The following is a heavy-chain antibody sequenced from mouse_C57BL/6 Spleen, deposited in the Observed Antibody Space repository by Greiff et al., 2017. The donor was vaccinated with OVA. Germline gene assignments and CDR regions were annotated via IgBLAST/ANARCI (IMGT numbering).Heavy chain of an antibody. V-gene: IGHV1-15*01. CDR3: TGGNPYYYAMDD. CDR2: IDPETGGT. D-gene: IGHD1-1*02. CDR1: GCTFTDYE. J-gene: IGHJ4*01. Sequence: QVQLQQSGAELVRPGASVTLSCKASGCTFTDYEMHWVKQTPVHGLEWIGAIDPETGGTAYNQKFKGKAILTADKSSSTAYMELRSLTSEDSAVYYCTGGNPYYYAMDDWGQGTSVTVSS.